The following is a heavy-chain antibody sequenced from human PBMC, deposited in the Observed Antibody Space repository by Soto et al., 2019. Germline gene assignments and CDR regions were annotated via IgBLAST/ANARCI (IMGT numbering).Heavy chain of an antibody. CDR3: ASPTIFGPPDAYYYYYYMDV. CDR2: ISSSGSTI. CDR1: GFTFSDYY. Sequence: GGSLRLSCAASGFTFSDYYMSWIRQAPGKGLEWVSYISSSGSTIYYADSVKGRFTISRDNAKNSLYLQMNSLRAEDTAVYYCASPTIFGPPDAYYYYYYMDVWGKGTTVTVSS. D-gene: IGHD3-3*01. V-gene: IGHV3-11*01. J-gene: IGHJ6*03.